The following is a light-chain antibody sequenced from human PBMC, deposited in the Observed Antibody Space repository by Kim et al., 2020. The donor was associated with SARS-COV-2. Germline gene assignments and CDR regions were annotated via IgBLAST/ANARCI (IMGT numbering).Light chain of an antibody. CDR1: QSLVSSDGNTY. CDR3: MQAAQFPWT. CDR2: EIS. J-gene: IGKJ1*01. V-gene: IGKV2-24*01. Sequence: ASMSCRSSQSLVSSDGNTYMSWFQQRQGKPPRLLIYEISNRFSGVPDRFSGSGAGTDFTLKISRVEAEDVGVYYCMQAAQFPWTSGQGTKVDIK.